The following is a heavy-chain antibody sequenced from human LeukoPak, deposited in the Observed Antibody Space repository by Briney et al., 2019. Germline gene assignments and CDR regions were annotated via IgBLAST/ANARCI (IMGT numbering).Heavy chain of an antibody. V-gene: IGHV4-30-4*01. CDR1: GGSISSGDYY. CDR3: ARVRTGDSYYFDY. J-gene: IGHJ4*02. Sequence: SQTLSLTCTVSGGSISSGDYYWSWIRQPPGKGLEWIGDIYHSGSTYYNSSLKSRVTISVDTSKNQFSLKLSSVTAADTAVYYCARVRTGDSYYFDYWGQGTLVTVSS. D-gene: IGHD7-27*01. CDR2: IYHSGST.